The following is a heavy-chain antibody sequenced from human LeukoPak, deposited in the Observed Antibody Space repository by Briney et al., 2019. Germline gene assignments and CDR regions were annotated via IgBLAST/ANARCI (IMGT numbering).Heavy chain of an antibody. D-gene: IGHD5-18*01. V-gene: IGHV3-15*01. CDR3: TSLSGYSYGYADY. CDR1: GFTFSSAW. CDR2: IKSKTDGGTT. J-gene: IGHJ4*02. Sequence: PGGSLRLSCAASGFTFSSAWMSWVRQAPGKGLEWVGRIKSKTDGGTTDYAAPVKGRFTISRDDSKNTLYLQMNSLKTEDTAVYYCTSLSGYSYGYADYWGQGTLVTVSS.